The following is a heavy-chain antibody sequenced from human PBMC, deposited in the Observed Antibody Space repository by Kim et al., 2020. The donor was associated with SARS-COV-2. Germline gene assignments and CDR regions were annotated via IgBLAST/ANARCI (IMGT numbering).Heavy chain of an antibody. V-gene: IGHV3-21*01. Sequence: GGSLRLSCAASGFTFSSYSMNWVRQAPGKGLEWVSSISSSSSYIYYADSVKGRFTISRDNAKNSLYLQMNSLRAEDTAVYYCARDRGLVVPAAIHSFDYWGQGTLVTVSS. J-gene: IGHJ4*02. CDR3: ARDRGLVVPAAIHSFDY. CDR2: ISSSSSYI. CDR1: GFTFSSYS. D-gene: IGHD2-2*01.